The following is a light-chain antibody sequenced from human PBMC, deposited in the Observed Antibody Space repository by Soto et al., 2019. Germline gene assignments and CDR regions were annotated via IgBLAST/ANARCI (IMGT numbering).Light chain of an antibody. CDR3: CSYAGTSTYV. CDR2: EDY. V-gene: IGLV2-23*01. Sequence: QSVLTQPAAVSGSPGQSITISCTGTSSDVGSYNLVSWYQQHPGKAPKLMIYEDYKRPSGVSNRFIGSKSGNTASLTISGLQAEDEADYYCCSYAGTSTYVFGNGTKVTVL. J-gene: IGLJ1*01. CDR1: SSDVGSYNL.